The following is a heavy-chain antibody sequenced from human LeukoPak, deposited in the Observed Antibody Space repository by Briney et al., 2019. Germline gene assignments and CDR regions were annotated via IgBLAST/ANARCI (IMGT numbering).Heavy chain of an antibody. CDR2: ISYDGSNK. CDR1: GFTFSSYA. Sequence: GGSLRLSCAASGFTFSSYAMHWVRQAPGKGLEWVAVISYDGSNKYYADSVKGRATISRDNAKNSLYLQMNSLRAEDTAVYYCARPAYCGGNCYYFPDYWGQGTLVTVSS. V-gene: IGHV3-30*04. CDR3: ARPAYCGGNCYYFPDY. D-gene: IGHD2-21*02. J-gene: IGHJ4*02.